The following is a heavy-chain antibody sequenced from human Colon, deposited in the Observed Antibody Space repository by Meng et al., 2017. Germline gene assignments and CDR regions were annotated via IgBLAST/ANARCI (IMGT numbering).Heavy chain of an antibody. D-gene: IGHD3-9*01. CDR2: INHSGST. V-gene: IGHV4-34*01. CDR1: GGSFSSYY. J-gene: IGHJ3*02. Sequence: SETLSLTCAVYGGSFSSYYWSWIRQPPGKGLEWIGEINHSGSTNYNPSLKSRVTISVDTSKNQFSLKLSSVTAADTAVYYCARDYDILTGYYDAFDIWGQGTMVTVSS. CDR3: ARDYDILTGYYDAFDI.